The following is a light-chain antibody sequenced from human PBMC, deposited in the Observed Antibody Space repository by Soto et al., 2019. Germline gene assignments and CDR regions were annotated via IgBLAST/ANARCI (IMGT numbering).Light chain of an antibody. Sequence: QSVLTQPPSASGAPGQRVTISCSGSSSNVGGNPVNWYQHVPTTAPKLLIYTNTQRPSGVPDRFSGSKSGTSASLAISGLQSEDEADYYCQTFDSTLTISWVFGGGTKVTVL. CDR3: QTFDSTLTISWV. CDR2: TNT. V-gene: IGLV1-44*01. CDR1: SSNVGGNP. J-gene: IGLJ3*02.